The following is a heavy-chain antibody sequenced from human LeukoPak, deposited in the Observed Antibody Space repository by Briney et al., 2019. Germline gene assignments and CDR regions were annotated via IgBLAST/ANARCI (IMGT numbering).Heavy chain of an antibody. D-gene: IGHD6-13*01. J-gene: IGHJ4*02. CDR3: ARASQSSSCNRY. V-gene: IGHV4-4*02. CDR2: IYHSGST. CDR1: GFTFSSYAM. Sequence: GSLRLSCAASGFTFSSYAMSWVRQPPGKGLEWIGEIYHSGSTNYNPSLKSRVTISVDKSKNQFSLKLSSVTAADTAVYYCARASQSSSCNRYWGQGTLVTVSS.